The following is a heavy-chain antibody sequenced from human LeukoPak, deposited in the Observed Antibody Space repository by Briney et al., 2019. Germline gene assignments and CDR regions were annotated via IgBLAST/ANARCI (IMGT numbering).Heavy chain of an antibody. CDR3: ARASDFYGDYAV. CDR2: INHSGST. J-gene: IGHJ4*02. D-gene: IGHD4-17*01. Sequence: PSETLSLTCAVCGGSFSGYYWSWIRQPPGKGLEWIGEINHSGSTNYNPSLKSRVTISVDTSRNQFSLKLSSVTAADTAVYYCARASDFYGDYAVWGQGTLVTVSS. V-gene: IGHV4-34*01. CDR1: GGSFSGYY.